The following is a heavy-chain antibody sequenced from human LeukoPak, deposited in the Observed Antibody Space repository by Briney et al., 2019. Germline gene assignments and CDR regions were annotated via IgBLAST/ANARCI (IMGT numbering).Heavy chain of an antibody. Sequence: SETLSLTCTVSGGSINSSSYYWGWIRQPPGKWLEWIGSIFYSRNTYDNPSLKSRVPISVDTSKNQFSLKLNSVTAADTALYYCARHRSKWLQSSFDYWGQGTLVTVSS. D-gene: IGHD5-24*01. CDR2: IFYSRNT. CDR1: GGSINSSSYY. J-gene: IGHJ4*02. V-gene: IGHV4-39*01. CDR3: ARHRSKWLQSSFDY.